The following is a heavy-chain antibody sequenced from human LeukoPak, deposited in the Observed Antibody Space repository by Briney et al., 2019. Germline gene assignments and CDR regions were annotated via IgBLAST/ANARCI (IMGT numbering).Heavy chain of an antibody. Sequence: SETLSLTCTVSDGSISSYYWSWIRQPAGKGLEWIGRIYTSGSTNYNPSLKSRVTMSVDTSKNQFSLKLSSVTAADTAVYYCARGGKGEDSSGWYWWGQGTLDTVSS. CDR2: IYTSGST. CDR1: DGSISSYY. V-gene: IGHV4-4*07. D-gene: IGHD6-19*01. J-gene: IGHJ4*02. CDR3: ARGGKGEDSSGWYW.